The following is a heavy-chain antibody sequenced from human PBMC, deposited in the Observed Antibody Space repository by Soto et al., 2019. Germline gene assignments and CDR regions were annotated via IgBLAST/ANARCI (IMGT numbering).Heavy chain of an antibody. CDR1: GYTFTNYG. D-gene: IGHD4-17*01. Sequence: QVQLVQSGAAVKKPGASVKVSCKASGYTFTNYGISWVRQAPGQGLEWMGTIIAYNGNTNYAQNLQGRVTMTTDTSTSTAYMDLRSLTSDDTAVYYCARTDSGDYVPPLDYWGQGTLVTVSS. V-gene: IGHV1-18*01. CDR3: ARTDSGDYVPPLDY. J-gene: IGHJ4*02. CDR2: IIAYNGNT.